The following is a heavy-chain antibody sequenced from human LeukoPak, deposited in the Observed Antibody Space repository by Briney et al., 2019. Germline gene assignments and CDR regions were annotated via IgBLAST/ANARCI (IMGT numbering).Heavy chain of an antibody. CDR1: GFTFDDYG. CDR3: AREISGIAVAGTGPYYYHYMDV. D-gene: IGHD6-19*01. J-gene: IGHJ6*03. V-gene: IGHV3-20*04. CDR2: INWNGGST. Sequence: PGGSLRLSCAASGFTFDDYGMSWVRQAPGKGLEWVSGINWNGGSTGYADSVKGRFTISRDNAKNSLYLQMNSLRAEDTALYYCAREISGIAVAGTGPYYYHYMDVWGKGTTVTVSS.